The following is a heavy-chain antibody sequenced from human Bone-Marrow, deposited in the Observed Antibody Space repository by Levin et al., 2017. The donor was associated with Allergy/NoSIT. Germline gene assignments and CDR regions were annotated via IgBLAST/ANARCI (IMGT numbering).Heavy chain of an antibody. J-gene: IGHJ3*02. CDR2: IYSGGST. V-gene: IGHV3-53*01. Sequence: GGSLRLSCAASGFTVSSNYMSWVRQAPGKGLEWVSVIYSGGSTYYADSVKGRFTISRDNSKNTLYLQMNSLRAEDTAVYYCARVGPYYYDSSGYDAFDIWGQGTMVTVSS. CDR3: ARVGPYYYDSSGYDAFDI. CDR1: GFTVSSNY. D-gene: IGHD3-22*01.